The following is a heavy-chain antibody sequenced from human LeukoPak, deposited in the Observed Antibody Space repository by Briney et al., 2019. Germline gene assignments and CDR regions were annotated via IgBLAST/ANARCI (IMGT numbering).Heavy chain of an antibody. CDR1: GGSISSSSYY. J-gene: IGHJ4*02. CDR2: IYNSGST. V-gene: IGHV4-39*01. D-gene: IGHD3-22*01. CDR3: ARREYYDSSGCR. Sequence: PSETLSLTCTVSGGSISSSSYYWGWIRQPPGKGLEWIGSIYNSGSTYYNPSLKSRVTISVDTSKNQFSLKLSSVTAADTAVYFCARREYYDSSGCRWGQGTLVTVSS.